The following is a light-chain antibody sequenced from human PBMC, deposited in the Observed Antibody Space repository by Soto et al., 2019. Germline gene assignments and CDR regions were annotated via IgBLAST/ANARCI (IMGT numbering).Light chain of an antibody. CDR1: QTVGSN. Sequence: EIVMTQSPATLSVSPGERATLSCRASQTVGSNLAWYQQKRGQAPRLLIYDASTRATGIPARFSGSGSGTDFTLTIRRLQSEDFALYYCQQYNYWPRTFGQGSKLEIK. CDR3: QQYNYWPRT. CDR2: DAS. J-gene: IGKJ2*01. V-gene: IGKV3D-15*01.